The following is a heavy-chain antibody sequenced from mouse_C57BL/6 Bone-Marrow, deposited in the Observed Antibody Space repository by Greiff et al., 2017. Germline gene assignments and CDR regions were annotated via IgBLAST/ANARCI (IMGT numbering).Heavy chain of an antibody. J-gene: IGHJ2*01. CDR2: IDPSDSST. Sequence: VQLQQPGAELVRPGTSVKLSCKASGYTFTSYGMHWVKQRPGQGLEWIGVIDPSDSSTNYNQKFKGKATLTVDTSSSTAYMQLSSLTSEDSAVYYCARFRGGYWGQGTTLTVSS. V-gene: IGHV1-59*01. CDR3: ARFRGGY. D-gene: IGHD3-3*01. CDR1: GYTFTSYG.